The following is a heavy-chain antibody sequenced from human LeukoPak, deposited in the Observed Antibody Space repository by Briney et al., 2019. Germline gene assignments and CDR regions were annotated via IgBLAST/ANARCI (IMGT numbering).Heavy chain of an antibody. V-gene: IGHV4-59*01. CDR2: ISYSGST. CDR1: GGSISTYY. Sequence: PSETLSLTCTVSGGSISTYYWGWIRQPPGKGLEWIGYISYSGSTNYNPSLKSRVTISVDTSKNQFSLKLSSVTAADTAVYYCASTDYRKPLGAFDIWGQGTKVTVSS. D-gene: IGHD4-11*01. CDR3: ASTDYRKPLGAFDI. J-gene: IGHJ3*02.